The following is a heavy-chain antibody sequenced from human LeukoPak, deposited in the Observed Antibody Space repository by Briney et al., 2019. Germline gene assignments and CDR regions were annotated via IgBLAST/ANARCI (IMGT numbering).Heavy chain of an antibody. V-gene: IGHV4-59*01. D-gene: IGHD4-23*01. Sequence: SETLSLTCTVSGVSISGYYWSWVRQPPGKGLEWIGYIYYSGSTNYNPSLKSRVTISVDTSKNQFSLKLSSVTAADTAVYYCARIEDYGGNSVNYWGQGTLVTVSS. CDR2: IYYSGST. CDR3: ARIEDYGGNSVNY. CDR1: GVSISGYY. J-gene: IGHJ4*02.